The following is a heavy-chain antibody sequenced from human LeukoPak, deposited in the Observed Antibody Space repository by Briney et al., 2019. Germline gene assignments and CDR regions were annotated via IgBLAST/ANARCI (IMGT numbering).Heavy chain of an antibody. CDR2: IKRYSDGGTA. D-gene: IGHD6-19*01. Sequence: GGSLRLSCAASGFTFSNAWMNWVRQAPGKGLEWAGRIKRYSDGGTADYAAPVKGRFTISRDDSKNTLFLQMNSLSTEDTGVYYCTTVELWLGRALFFWGQGTLVTVSS. V-gene: IGHV3-15*01. CDR3: TTVELWLGRALFF. J-gene: IGHJ4*02. CDR1: GFTFSNAW.